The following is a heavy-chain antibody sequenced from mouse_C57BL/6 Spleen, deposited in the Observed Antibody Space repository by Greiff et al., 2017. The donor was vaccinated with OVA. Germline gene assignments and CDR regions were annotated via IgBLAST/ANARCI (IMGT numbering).Heavy chain of an antibody. V-gene: IGHV1-64*01. CDR3: ARPTVAYFAY. D-gene: IGHD1-1*01. Sequence: QVQLKQPGAELVKPGASVKLSCKASGYTFTSYWMHWVKQRPGQGLEWIGMIHPNSGSTNYNEKFKSKATLPVDKSSSTAYMQLSSLTSEDSAVYSSARPTVAYFAYWGPGTTLTVSS. CDR2: IHPNSGST. CDR1: GYTFTSYW. J-gene: IGHJ2*01.